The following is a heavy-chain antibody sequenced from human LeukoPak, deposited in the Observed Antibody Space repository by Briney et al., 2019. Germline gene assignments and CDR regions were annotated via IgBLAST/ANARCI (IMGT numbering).Heavy chain of an antibody. D-gene: IGHD3/OR15-3a*01. CDR2: ISYDGSNK. V-gene: IGHV3-30-3*01. CDR3: TRGPEPNGGLIIEK. J-gene: IGHJ1*01. CDR1: GFTFSSYA. Sequence: PGGSLRLSCAASGFTFSSYAMHWVRQAPGKGLEWVAVISYDGSNKYYADSVKGRFTISRDNSKNTLYLQMNSLRVEDTAVYYCTRGPEPNGGLIIEKWGQGTLVTVSS.